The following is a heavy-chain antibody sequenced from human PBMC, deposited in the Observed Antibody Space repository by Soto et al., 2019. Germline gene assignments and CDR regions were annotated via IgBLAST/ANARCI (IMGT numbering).Heavy chain of an antibody. V-gene: IGHV4-39*01. Sequence: QLQLQESGPGLVKPSETLSLTCTVSGGSISSSSYYWGWIRQPPGKGLEWIGSIYYSGSTYYNPSLKSRVTISVDTSKNQFSLKLSSVTAADTAVYYCARHPGGSYSHNWYFDLWGRGTLVTVSS. CDR2: IYYSGST. D-gene: IGHD1-26*01. J-gene: IGHJ2*01. CDR1: GGSISSSSYY. CDR3: ARHPGGSYSHNWYFDL.